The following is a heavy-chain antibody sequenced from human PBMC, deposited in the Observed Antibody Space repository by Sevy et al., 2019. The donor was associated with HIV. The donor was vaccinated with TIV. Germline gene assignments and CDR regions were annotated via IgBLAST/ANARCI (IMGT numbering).Heavy chain of an antibody. CDR1: GVTFSKYS. V-gene: IGHV3-23*01. D-gene: IGHD2-8*01. J-gene: IGHJ4*02. CDR2: FSFGCGRI. CDR3: AREGCTKPHDY. Sequence: GGSLRLSCEASGVTFSKYSMSWVRQAPGKGLEWVSTFSFGCGRINYADSVKGRFTISRDDSKNTLYLQMNSLRAEDKAVYYCAREGCTKPHDYWGQGTLVTVSS.